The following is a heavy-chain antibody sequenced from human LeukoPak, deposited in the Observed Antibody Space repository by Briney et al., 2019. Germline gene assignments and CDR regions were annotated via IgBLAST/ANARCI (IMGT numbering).Heavy chain of an antibody. Sequence: GGSLRLSCAPSGFTFSNAWMSWVRQAPGKGLEWVGRIKRKTDGGTIEYTAPVKGRFTISRDDSENTLYLQMNSLKAEDTAVYYCTTYDNSAYYSDYWGQGTLVTVSS. J-gene: IGHJ4*02. CDR2: IKRKTDGGTI. CDR3: TTYDNSAYYSDY. D-gene: IGHD3-22*01. V-gene: IGHV3-15*01. CDR1: GFTFSNAW.